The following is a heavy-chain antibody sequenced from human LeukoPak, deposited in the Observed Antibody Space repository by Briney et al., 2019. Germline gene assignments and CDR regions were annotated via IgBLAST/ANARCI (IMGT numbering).Heavy chain of an antibody. CDR1: GFTFSNYG. CDR2: IWYDGSNK. D-gene: IGHD6-19*01. Sequence: GGSLRLSCAASGFTFSNYGMHWVRQAPGKGLEWVAVIWYDGSNKYYADSVKGRFTISRDNSKNTLYLQMNSLRAEDTAVYYCARDLGSGWCSDYWGQGTLVTVSS. J-gene: IGHJ4*02. V-gene: IGHV3-33*01. CDR3: ARDLGSGWCSDY.